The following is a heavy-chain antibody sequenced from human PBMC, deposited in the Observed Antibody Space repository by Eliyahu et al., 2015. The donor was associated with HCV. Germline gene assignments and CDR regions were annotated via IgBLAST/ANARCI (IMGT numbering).Heavy chain of an antibody. J-gene: IGHJ4*02. CDR2: ISAYNGNT. CDR1: GXTFTSXG. D-gene: IGHD3-10*01. Sequence: QVQLVQSGAEVKKPGASVXVSCKASGXTFTSXGXXXVRQAXGHGLEWMGWISAYNGNTNYAQKLQGRVTMTTDTSTSTAYMELRSLRSDDTAVYYCARDLGGFGELLHYWGQGTLVTVSS. CDR3: ARDLGGFGELLHY. V-gene: IGHV1-18*01.